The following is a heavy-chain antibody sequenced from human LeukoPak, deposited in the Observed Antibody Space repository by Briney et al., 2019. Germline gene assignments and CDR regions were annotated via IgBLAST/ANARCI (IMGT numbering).Heavy chain of an antibody. J-gene: IGHJ5*02. CDR1: GYPFNNYD. V-gene: IGHV1-8*01. D-gene: IGHD4-17*01. CDR3: ARLSSHYGDYKVDP. Sequence: GASVKLSCKASGYPFNNYDINWVRQATGQGLEWMGGMNPHSGKTGYAQNFHGRVTMTRDTSISTAYMELSSLRSEDTAVCYCARLSSHYGDYKVDPWGQGTLVTVSS. CDR2: MNPHSGKT.